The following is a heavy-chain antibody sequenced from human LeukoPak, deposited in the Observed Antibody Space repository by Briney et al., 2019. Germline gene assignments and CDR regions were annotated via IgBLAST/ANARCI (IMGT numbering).Heavy chain of an antibody. J-gene: IGHJ4*02. V-gene: IGHV3-23*01. CDR2: LSGSGGST. CDR3: AICGGDCYLGY. D-gene: IGHD2-21*02. Sequence: GGSLRLSCAASGFTFSSYAMNWVRQAPGKGLEWVSSLSGSGGSTNYADSVKGRFTISRDNSRNTLYLHISSLRSEDTAVYYCAICGGDCYLGYWGQGTLVTVSS. CDR1: GFTFSSYA.